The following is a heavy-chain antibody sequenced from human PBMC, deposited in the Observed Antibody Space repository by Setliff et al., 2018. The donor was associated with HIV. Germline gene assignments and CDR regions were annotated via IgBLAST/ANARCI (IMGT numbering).Heavy chain of an antibody. CDR2: IYTSGST. V-gene: IGHV4-4*07. CDR3: ARDKGYYYMDV. CDR1: DDPISSYY. Sequence: SETLSLTCYVTDDPISSYYWSWVRQPAGKGLEWIGRIYTSGSTNDNPSLKSRITISVDTSNNQFSLRLSSVTAADTAVYYCARDKGYYYMDVWGKGITVTVSS. J-gene: IGHJ6*03.